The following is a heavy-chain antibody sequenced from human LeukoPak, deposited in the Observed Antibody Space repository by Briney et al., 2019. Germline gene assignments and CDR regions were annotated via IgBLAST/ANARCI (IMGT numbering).Heavy chain of an antibody. CDR2: ISSGSSYI. V-gene: IGHV3-21*01. CDR1: GFTFSDYT. J-gene: IGHJ6*02. D-gene: IGHD6-13*01. CDR3: ARDRRSSFFAMDV. Sequence: PGGSLRLSCAASGFTFSDYTMNWVRQAPGKGLEWVSSISSGSSYIYSADSVEGRFTISRDNAKNSLYLQLNSLTAEDTAVYCCARDRRSSFFAMDVWGQGTTVTVSS.